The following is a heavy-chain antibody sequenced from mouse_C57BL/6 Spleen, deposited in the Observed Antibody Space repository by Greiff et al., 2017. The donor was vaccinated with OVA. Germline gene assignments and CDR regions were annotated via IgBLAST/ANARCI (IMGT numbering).Heavy chain of an antibody. CDR2: IYPGDGDT. CDR1: GYAFSSSW. Sequence: VQGVESGPELVKPGASVKISCKASGYAFSSSWMNWVKQRPGKGLEWIGRIYPGDGDTNYTGKFKGKATLTADKSSSTAYMQLSSLTSEDSAVYFCAIDYYYCSSDYFDYWGQGTTLTVSS. D-gene: IGHD1-1*01. J-gene: IGHJ2*01. V-gene: IGHV1-82*01. CDR3: AIDYYYCSSDYFDY.